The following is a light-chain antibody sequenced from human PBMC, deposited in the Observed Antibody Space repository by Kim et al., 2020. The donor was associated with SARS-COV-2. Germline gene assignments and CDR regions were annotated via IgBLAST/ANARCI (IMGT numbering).Light chain of an antibody. Sequence: QRVTNSCTGGSSNIGAGYDVHWYQQLPGTAPKLLIYGNSNRPSGVPDRFSGSKSGTSASLAITGLQAEDEADYYCQSYDSSLSGWVFGTGTKVTVL. CDR2: GNS. CDR1: SSNIGAGYD. V-gene: IGLV1-40*01. J-gene: IGLJ1*01. CDR3: QSYDSSLSGWV.